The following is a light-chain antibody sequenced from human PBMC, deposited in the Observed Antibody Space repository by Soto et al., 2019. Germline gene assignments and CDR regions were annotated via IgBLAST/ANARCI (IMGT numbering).Light chain of an antibody. CDR2: GAS. CDR1: QSVSSN. J-gene: IGKJ5*01. V-gene: IGKV3-15*01. CDR3: QQYNNWS. Sequence: MTQSPETPYVSPGGGATLSCRASQSVSSNLAWYQQKPGQAPRLLIYGASTRATGIPARFSGSGSGTEFTLTISSLQSEDFAVYYCQQYNNWSFGQGTRLEIK.